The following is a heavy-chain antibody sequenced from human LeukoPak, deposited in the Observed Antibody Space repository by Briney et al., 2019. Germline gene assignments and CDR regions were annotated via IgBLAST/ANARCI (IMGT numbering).Heavy chain of an antibody. V-gene: IGHV3-23*01. CDR2: ISERGGST. CDR1: GISLSNYA. CDR3: AKRGVVIRGILVIGYHQEAYHYDF. Sequence: GGSLRLSCVVSGISLSNYAMTWVRQAPGKGLEWVSYISERGGSTTYADSVKGRFTIYRDTALNTLYLQMNTLRAEDTAVYFCAKRGVVIRGILVIGYHQEAYHYDFCGQGVLVTVSS. J-gene: IGHJ4*02. D-gene: IGHD3-10*01.